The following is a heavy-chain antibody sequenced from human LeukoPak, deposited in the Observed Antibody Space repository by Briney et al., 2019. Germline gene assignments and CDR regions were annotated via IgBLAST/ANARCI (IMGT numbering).Heavy chain of an antibody. CDR2: FDPADDER. Sequence: GASVKVSCKVSGYTLTELAMHWVRQAPGKGLEWMGNFDPADDERIYAQEFQGRVTMTEDTSTDTAYMELSSLRSEDTAVYYCATSSPYHLPTNWGQGALVTVSS. CDR3: ATSSPYHLPTN. D-gene: IGHD2-2*01. J-gene: IGHJ4*02. CDR1: GYTLTELA. V-gene: IGHV1-24*01.